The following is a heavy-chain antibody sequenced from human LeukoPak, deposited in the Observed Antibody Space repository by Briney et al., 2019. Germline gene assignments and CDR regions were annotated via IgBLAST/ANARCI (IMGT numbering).Heavy chain of an antibody. J-gene: IGHJ4*02. CDR1: GGTFSSYG. V-gene: IGHV1-18*01. CDR2: ISAYDGNT. D-gene: IGHD3-22*01. CDR3: ARMPQVDYYDSSGYYPDY. Sequence: ASVKVSCKASGGTFSSYGISWVRQAPGQGLEWMGWISAYDGNTNYAQKLQGRVTMTTDTSTSTAYMEPRSLRSDDTAVYYCARMPQVDYYDSSGYYPDYWGQGTPVTVSS.